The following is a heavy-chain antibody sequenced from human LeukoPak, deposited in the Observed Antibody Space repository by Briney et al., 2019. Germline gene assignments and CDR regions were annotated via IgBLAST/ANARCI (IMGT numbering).Heavy chain of an antibody. CDR3: AGSGYYRYYFDY. V-gene: IGHV1-69*13. CDR1: GGTFSSYA. Sequence: SVTVSCKASGGTFSSYAISWVRQAPGQGLEWMGGIIPIFGTANYAQKFQGRVTITADESTSTAYMELSSLRSEDTAVYYCAGSGYYRYYFDYWGQGTLVTVSS. D-gene: IGHD3-22*01. J-gene: IGHJ4*02. CDR2: IIPIFGTA.